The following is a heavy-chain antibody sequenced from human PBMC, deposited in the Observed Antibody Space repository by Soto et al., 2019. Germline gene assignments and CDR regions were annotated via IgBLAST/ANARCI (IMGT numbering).Heavy chain of an antibody. D-gene: IGHD6-19*01. CDR3: AKGKSSGGGWNYGMDV. CDR1: GFTFSSYA. Sequence: EVQLLESGGGLVQPGGSLRLSCAASGFTFSSYAMSWVRQAPGKGLEWVSAIGSSGGSTSYADSVKGRFTISRDNSKNTLSLQMNSRRAEDTAVYYCAKGKSSGGGWNYGMDVWGQGTTVTVSS. V-gene: IGHV3-23*01. CDR2: IGSSGGST. J-gene: IGHJ6*02.